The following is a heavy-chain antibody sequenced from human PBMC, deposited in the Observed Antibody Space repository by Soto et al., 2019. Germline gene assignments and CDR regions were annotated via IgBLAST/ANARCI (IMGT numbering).Heavy chain of an antibody. CDR3: ARGPDDSDVPRWDH. J-gene: IGHJ4*02. Sequence: QVQLVQSGPEVRKPGASVRLSFATSGYNFNQYYIDWVRQAPGQGLEWMGIINLRGGTTEYAHKFRGRVTVTGDTATRTAYMELSSLRSEDTAVYFCARGPDDSDVPRWDHWGQGTLITVSS. CDR2: INLRGGTT. V-gene: IGHV1-46*02. CDR1: GYNFNQYY. D-gene: IGHD4-17*01.